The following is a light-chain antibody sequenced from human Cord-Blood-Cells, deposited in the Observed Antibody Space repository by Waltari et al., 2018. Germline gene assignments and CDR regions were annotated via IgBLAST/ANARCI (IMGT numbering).Light chain of an antibody. CDR1: QSISSY. J-gene: IGKJ4*01. Sequence: DIQMTQSPSSLSASVGDRVTITCRASQSISSYLNWYQQKPGKAPKLLIYAASSLQSGVPSRFSGSGSGTDFTLTISSLQPEDFATYYCQQSYSTLTFGGGTKGEIK. V-gene: IGKV1-39*01. CDR3: QQSYSTLT. CDR2: AAS.